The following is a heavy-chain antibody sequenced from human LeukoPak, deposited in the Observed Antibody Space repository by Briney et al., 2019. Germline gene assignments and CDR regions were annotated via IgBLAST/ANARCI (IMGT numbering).Heavy chain of an antibody. J-gene: IGHJ4*02. CDR2: INPNSGGT. V-gene: IGHV1-2*02. D-gene: IGHD6-19*01. CDR3: ARDFGIAVAGMGY. Sequence: GASVKVSCKASGYTFTGYYMHWVRQAPGQGLEWMGWINPNSGGTNYAQKFQGRVTMTRDTSITTAYMELSRLRSDDTAVYYCARDFGIAVAGMGYWGQGTLVTVSS. CDR1: GYTFTGYY.